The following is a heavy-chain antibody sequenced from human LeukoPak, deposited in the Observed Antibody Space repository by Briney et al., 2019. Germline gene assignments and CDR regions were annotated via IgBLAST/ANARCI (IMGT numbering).Heavy chain of an antibody. CDR2: IRSKAYRGTT. J-gene: IGHJ4*02. CDR1: AFTFGDYA. CDR3: TREEEDGPFDY. Sequence: GGSLILACTASAFTFGDYAMSWFRQAPGNGLEWVGFIRSKAYRGTTEYAASVKGRFTISRDNSKSIAYLQMNSLKTEDTAVYYCTREEEDGPFDYWGQGTLVTVSS. D-gene: IGHD5-24*01. V-gene: IGHV3-49*03.